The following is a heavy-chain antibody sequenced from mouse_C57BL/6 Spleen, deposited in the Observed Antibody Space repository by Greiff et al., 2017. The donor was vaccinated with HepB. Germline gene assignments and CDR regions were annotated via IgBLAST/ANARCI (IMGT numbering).Heavy chain of an antibody. D-gene: IGHD1-1*01. CDR1: GFTFSSYG. CDR2: ISSGGSYT. J-gene: IGHJ3*01. V-gene: IGHV5-6*01. Sequence: EVQRVESGGDLVKPGGSLKLSCAASGFTFSSYGMSWVRQTPDKRLEWVATISSGGSYTYYPDSVKGRFTISRDNAKNTLYLQMSSLKSEDTAMYYCARKRYYGSSSWFAYWGQGTLVTVSA. CDR3: ARKRYYGSSSWFAY.